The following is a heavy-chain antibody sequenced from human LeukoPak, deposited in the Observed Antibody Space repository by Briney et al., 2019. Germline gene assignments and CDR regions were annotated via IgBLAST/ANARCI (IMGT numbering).Heavy chain of an antibody. CDR2: IRQDGGET. V-gene: IGHV3-7*01. Sequence: GGSLRLSCAASRFTFNSYAMTWVRQAPGKGLEWVANIRQDGGETYYVDSVKGRFTISRDNAKTSLYLQMTSLRAEDAAVYYCARRYHFDSSGLHWRSPFDIWGQGTMVAVSS. D-gene: IGHD3-22*01. CDR3: ARRYHFDSSGLHWRSPFDI. CDR1: RFTFNSYA. J-gene: IGHJ3*02.